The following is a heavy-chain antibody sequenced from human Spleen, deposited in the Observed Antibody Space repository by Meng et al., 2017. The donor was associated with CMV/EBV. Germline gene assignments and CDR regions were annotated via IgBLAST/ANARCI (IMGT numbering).Heavy chain of an antibody. V-gene: IGHV4-59*01. CDR3: ARESCRGGACGRMDV. D-gene: IGHD2-21*01. CDR1: GGSIRGYY. J-gene: IGHJ6*02. Sequence: GSLRLSCTVSGGSIRGYYWNWIRQPPGKGLEWIGSIFYSGSTNYNPSLETRVNISLGTSKNEFSLRLSSVTAEDTAVYHCARESCRGGACGRMDVWGQGTTVTVSS. CDR2: IFYSGST.